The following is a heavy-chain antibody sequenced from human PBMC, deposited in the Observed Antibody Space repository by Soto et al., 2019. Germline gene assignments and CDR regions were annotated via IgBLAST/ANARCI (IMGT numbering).Heavy chain of an antibody. J-gene: IGHJ4*02. CDR3: ARGGHGGDY. V-gene: IGHV4-38-2*01. Sequence: PSETLSLTCAVSGYSISSGYYWGWIRQPPGKGLEWIASIYHSGSTQYNPSLKSRVTISIDTSKNQFSMKLSSVTAADTAVYYCARGGHGGDYWGQGTLVTVSS. CDR1: GYSISSGYY. CDR2: IYHSGST. D-gene: IGHD3-16*01.